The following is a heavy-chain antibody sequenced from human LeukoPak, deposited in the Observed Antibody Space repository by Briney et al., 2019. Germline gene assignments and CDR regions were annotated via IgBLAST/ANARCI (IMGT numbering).Heavy chain of an antibody. J-gene: IGHJ6*03. CDR1: GGTFSSYA. D-gene: IGHD2-15*01. Sequence: SVKVSCKASGGTFSSYAISWVRQAPGQGLEWMGGIIPIFGTANYAHKFQGRVTITTDESTSTAYMELSSLRSEDTAVYYCARHNGVAATPKDYYYYMDVWGKGTTVTVSS. CDR3: ARHNGVAATPKDYYYYMDV. V-gene: IGHV1-69*05. CDR2: IIPIFGTA.